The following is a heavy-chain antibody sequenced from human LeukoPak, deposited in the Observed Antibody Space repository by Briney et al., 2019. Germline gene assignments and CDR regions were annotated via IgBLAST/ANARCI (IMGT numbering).Heavy chain of an antibody. V-gene: IGHV3-30-3*01. J-gene: IGHJ4*02. CDR3: ARADGSVAGPPSGH. D-gene: IGHD6-19*01. Sequence: PGGSRRLSCAASGFTFSSYAMHWVRQAPGKGLEWVAIISYDGSDKYYADSVKGRLTISRDNSKSTLYLQMISLRTEDTAVYYCARADGSVAGPPSGHWGQGTLVTVSS. CDR1: GFTFSSYA. CDR2: ISYDGSDK.